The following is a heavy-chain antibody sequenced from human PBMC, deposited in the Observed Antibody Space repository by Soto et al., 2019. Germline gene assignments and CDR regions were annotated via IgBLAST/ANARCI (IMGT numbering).Heavy chain of an antibody. CDR2: IYYSGST. D-gene: IGHD6-25*01. V-gene: IGHV4-39*02. J-gene: IGHJ4*02. Sequence: QLQLQESGPGLVKPSETLSLTCTVSGGSISSSSYYWGWIRQPPGKGLEWIGSIYYSGSTFYSPPLRRRVPISVDQSENQFSMRVSSVTDADTAVYYCAREYSSAPDYWGQGTLVTVSS. CDR1: GGSISSSSYY. CDR3: AREYSSAPDY.